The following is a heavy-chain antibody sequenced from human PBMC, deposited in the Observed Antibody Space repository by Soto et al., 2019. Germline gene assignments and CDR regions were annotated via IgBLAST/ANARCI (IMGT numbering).Heavy chain of an antibody. CDR2: IIPIFGTA. V-gene: IGHV1-69*01. J-gene: IGHJ4*02. Sequence: QVQLVQSGAEVKKPGSSVKFSCKASGGTFTSYAIRWVRQAPGQGLEWMGGIIPIFGTANYAQKFQGRVTITADESTSTAYMELSRLRSEDTAVYYCAREGGYSSSWASFDYWGQGTPVTVSS. D-gene: IGHD6-13*01. CDR3: AREGGYSSSWASFDY. CDR1: GGTFTSYA.